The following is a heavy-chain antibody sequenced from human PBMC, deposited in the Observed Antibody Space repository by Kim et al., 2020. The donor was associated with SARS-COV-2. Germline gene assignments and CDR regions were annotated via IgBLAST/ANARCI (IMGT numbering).Heavy chain of an antibody. CDR3: AHSGWEGNWFDP. J-gene: IGHJ5*02. D-gene: IGHD1-26*01. V-gene: IGHV2-5*01. Sequence: RYSPYLKSRLTITKDTSKNQVVLTMTNMDPVDTATYYCAHSGWEGNWFDPWGQGTLVTVSS.